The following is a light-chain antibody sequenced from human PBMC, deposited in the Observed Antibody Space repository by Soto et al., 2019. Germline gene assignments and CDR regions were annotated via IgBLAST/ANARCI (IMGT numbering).Light chain of an antibody. CDR2: DAS. CDR1: QSVSSY. Sequence: EIVLTQSPATLSLSPGERATLSCRASQSVSSYLAWYQQKPGQAPRLLIYDASNRATGIPARFSDSWSGTDFTLTITSLEPEDFAVYYCQQRSNWPSTFGGGTKVEIK. CDR3: QQRSNWPST. V-gene: IGKV3-11*01. J-gene: IGKJ4*01.